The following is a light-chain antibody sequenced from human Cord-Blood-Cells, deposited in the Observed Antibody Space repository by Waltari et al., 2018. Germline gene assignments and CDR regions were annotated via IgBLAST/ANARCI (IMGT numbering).Light chain of an antibody. V-gene: IGLV2-14*01. CDR3: SSYTSSSTWV. CDR1: SSNVGGYNY. J-gene: IGLJ3*02. Sequence: QSARTQPASVSGSPGQPIPISCPGTSSNVGGYNYVSWYQQHPGKAPKLMIYDVSKWPSGVSNRFSGSKSGNTASLTISGLQAEDEADYYCSSYTSSSTWVFGGGTKLTVL. CDR2: DVS.